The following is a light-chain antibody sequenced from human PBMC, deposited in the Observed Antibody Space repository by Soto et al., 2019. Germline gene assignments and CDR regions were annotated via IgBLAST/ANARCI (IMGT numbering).Light chain of an antibody. CDR2: DNN. CDR3: GTWDSSLSAGVV. V-gene: IGLV1-51*01. CDR1: SSNIGNNY. J-gene: IGLJ1*01. Sequence: QSVLTQPPSVSAAPGQKVTISCSGNSSNIGNNYVSWYQQLPGTAPKLLIYDNNKRPSGIPDRFSGSKSGTSATLGITGLQTGDEADYYCGTWDSSLSAGVVFGTGTKLTVL.